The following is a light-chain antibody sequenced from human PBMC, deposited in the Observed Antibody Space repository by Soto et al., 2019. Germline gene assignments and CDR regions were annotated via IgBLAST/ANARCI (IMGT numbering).Light chain of an antibody. Sequence: QSALTQPASVSGSPGQSSTISCTGTSSDIGTYNLVSWYQQHPGKAPKLMIYEVTKRPSGVSNRFSASKSDNTASLTISGLQAEDEADYYCCSYAGSTPWVFGGGTKVTVL. CDR1: SSDIGTYNL. J-gene: IGLJ3*02. CDR2: EVT. CDR3: CSYAGSTPWV. V-gene: IGLV2-23*02.